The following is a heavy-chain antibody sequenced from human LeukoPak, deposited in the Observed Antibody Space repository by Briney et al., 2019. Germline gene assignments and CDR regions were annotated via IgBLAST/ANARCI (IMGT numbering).Heavy chain of an antibody. V-gene: IGHV1-18*04. CDR1: GYTFTGYY. J-gene: IGHJ4*02. Sequence: ASVKVSCKASGYTFTGYYMHWVRQAPGQGLEWMGWISTYNGNTNYAQKVQGRVTMTTDTSTSTAYMELRSLISDDTAVYYCARLRVRGYGYGPWEGPTWLDYWGQGTLVTVSS. D-gene: IGHD5-18*01. CDR2: ISTYNGNT. CDR3: ARLRVRGYGYGPWEGPTWLDY.